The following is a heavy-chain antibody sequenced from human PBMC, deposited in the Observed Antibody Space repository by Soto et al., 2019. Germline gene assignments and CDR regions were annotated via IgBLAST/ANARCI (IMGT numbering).Heavy chain of an antibody. J-gene: IGHJ5*02. D-gene: IGHD4-17*01. CDR3: AIGHGDWGGNWFDP. CDR1: GGSFSGFY. Sequence: QVQLQQWGARLLKPSETLSLTCAMNGGSFSGFYWSWLRQPPGQGLEWIGEINHSGTTTYNPSLQSRVIISLDASQTHVSLYLTSVTAAEAALYFCAIGHGDWGGNWFDPGGQGTLVAVSS. CDR2: INHSGTT. V-gene: IGHV4-34*01.